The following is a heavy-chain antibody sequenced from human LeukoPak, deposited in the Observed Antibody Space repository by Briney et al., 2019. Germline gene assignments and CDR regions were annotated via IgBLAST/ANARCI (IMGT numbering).Heavy chain of an antibody. V-gene: IGHV4-4*07. CDR2: IYTSGST. D-gene: IGHD3-10*01. CDR1: GGSISSFY. CDR3: ARDGTMVRGVYYYYYGMDV. J-gene: IGHJ6*02. Sequence: SDTLTLTCTVSGGSISSFYWSWIRQPAGKGLEWIGRIYTSGSTNYNPSLKSRGTMSVDTSKNQFSLKLSSVTAADTAVYYCARDGTMVRGVYYYYYGMDVWGQGTTVTVS.